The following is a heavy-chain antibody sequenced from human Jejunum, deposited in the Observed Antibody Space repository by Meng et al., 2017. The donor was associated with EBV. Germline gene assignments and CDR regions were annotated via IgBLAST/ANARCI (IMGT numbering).Heavy chain of an antibody. J-gene: IGHJ4*02. Sequence: HVPLQEPGPRLVKPSETLSLTCTVSGASISDYNWSWIRQSPGKGLEWIGFVFNRGSSNYNPSLRSRVAMSLDTSRNKFSLKLNSVTAADTAVYYCARDRGTAREFDIWGQGTLVTVSS. CDR3: ARDRGTAREFDI. CDR1: GASISDYN. D-gene: IGHD3-10*01. CDR2: VFNRGSS. V-gene: IGHV4-59*01.